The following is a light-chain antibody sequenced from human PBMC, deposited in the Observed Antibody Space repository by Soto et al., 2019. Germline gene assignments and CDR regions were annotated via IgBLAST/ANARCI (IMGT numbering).Light chain of an antibody. J-gene: IGKJ1*01. V-gene: IGKV1-17*01. CDR1: QGIGND. CDR2: GAS. Sequence: DIQMTQPPSSLSASVGDRVTITCWASQGIGNDLGWYQQKPGKAPKRLIYGASIVQSGVPSRFSGSGSGTAFTLTIRSVQAEDFATYYSLDLDRYPRRFGQGTKVDIK. CDR3: LDLDRYPRR.